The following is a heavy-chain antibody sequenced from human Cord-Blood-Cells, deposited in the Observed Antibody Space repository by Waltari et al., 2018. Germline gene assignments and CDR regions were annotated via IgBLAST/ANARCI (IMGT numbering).Heavy chain of an antibody. Sequence: QVQLVQSGAEVKKPGASVKVSCKVSGYTLTELSMHWVRQAPGKGLEWMGGFKPEDGETINAQKFQGRVTRTEDTSTDTAYRELSSLRSEDTAVYYWATDSDLSYYYYGMDVWGQGTTVTVSS. CDR1: GYTLTELS. CDR3: ATDSDLSYYYYGMDV. D-gene: IGHD3-10*01. J-gene: IGHJ6*02. V-gene: IGHV1-24*01. CDR2: FKPEDGET.